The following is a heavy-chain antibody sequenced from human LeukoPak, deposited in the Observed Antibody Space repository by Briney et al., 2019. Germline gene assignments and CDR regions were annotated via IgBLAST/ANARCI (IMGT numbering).Heavy chain of an antibody. CDR1: SXXXXY. J-gene: IGHJ5*02. V-gene: IGHV4-34*01. D-gene: IGHD6-19*01. Sequence: SXXXXYWSWIRQPPGKGLEWIGEINHSGSTNYNPSLKSRVTISVDTSKNQFSLKLSSVTAADTAVYYCARPRIAVAGYNWFDPWGQGTLVTVSS. CDR3: ARPRIAVAGYNWFDP. CDR2: INHSGST.